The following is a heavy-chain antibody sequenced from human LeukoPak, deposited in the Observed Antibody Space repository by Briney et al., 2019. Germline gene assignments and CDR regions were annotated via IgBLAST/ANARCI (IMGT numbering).Heavy chain of an antibody. CDR1: GFTFSSYW. D-gene: IGHD5-18*01. CDR3: ARDRGYSTFDM. Sequence: PGGSLRLSCVASGFTFSSYWMAWVRQAPGKGLEWVANTNQDGSEKNYVDSVKGRLTISRDNAKNSLCLQMNSLRAEGTAVYYCARDRGYSTFDMWGQGTMVTVSS. V-gene: IGHV3-7*05. CDR2: TNQDGSEK. J-gene: IGHJ3*02.